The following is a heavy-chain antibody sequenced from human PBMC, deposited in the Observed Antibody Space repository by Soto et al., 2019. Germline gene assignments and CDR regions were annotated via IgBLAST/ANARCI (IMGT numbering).Heavy chain of an antibody. D-gene: IGHD3-16*01. CDR2: ISYDGSNK. Sequence: QVQLVESGGGVVQPGRSLRLSCAASGFTFSSYGMHWVRQAPGKGLEWVAVISYDGSNKYYADSVKGRFTISRDNSKNTLYLQMNSLRAEDTAVYYCAKLYRIDGMDVWGQGTTVTVSS. V-gene: IGHV3-30*18. CDR3: AKLYRIDGMDV. J-gene: IGHJ6*02. CDR1: GFTFSSYG.